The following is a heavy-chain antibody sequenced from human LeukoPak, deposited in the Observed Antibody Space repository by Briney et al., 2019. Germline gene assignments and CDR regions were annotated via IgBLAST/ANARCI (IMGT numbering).Heavy chain of an antibody. CDR2: ITSSGTYT. J-gene: IGHJ4*02. Sequence: GGSLRLSCADSGFTFSNYNMNWVRQAPGKAMEWVSSITSSGTYTFYADSVKGRFTISRDNAKNSLYLQMNSLRAEDTAVYYCARDANWGDFDYWGQGTLVTVSS. D-gene: IGHD7-27*01. CDR3: ARDANWGDFDY. CDR1: GFTFSNYN. V-gene: IGHV3-21*01.